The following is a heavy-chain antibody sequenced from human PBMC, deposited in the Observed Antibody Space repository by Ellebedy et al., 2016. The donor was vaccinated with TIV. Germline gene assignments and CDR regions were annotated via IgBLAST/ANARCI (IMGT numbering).Heavy chain of an antibody. Sequence: GESLKISCAASGFTFSNYWMSWVRQAPGKGLEWVANIKQDGSETYYVDSVKGRFTISRDNAKNSLYLQLNSLRADDTAVYYCARSPYNGYSELGFDYWGQGSLVTVSS. J-gene: IGHJ4*02. CDR3: ARSPYNGYSELGFDY. V-gene: IGHV3-7*01. D-gene: IGHD1-14*01. CDR2: IKQDGSET. CDR1: GFTFSNYW.